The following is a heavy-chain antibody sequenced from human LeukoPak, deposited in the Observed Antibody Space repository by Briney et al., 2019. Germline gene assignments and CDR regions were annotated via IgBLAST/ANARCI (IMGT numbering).Heavy chain of an antibody. CDR3: ARDGSGSSTSSS. V-gene: IGHV1-69*04. CDR2: IIPILGIA. Sequence: ASVKVSCKASGGTFSSYAISWVRQAPGQGLEWMGRIIPILGIANYAQKFQGRVTITADKSTGTAYMELSSLRSEDTAVYYCARDGSGSSTSSSWGQGTLVTVSS. D-gene: IGHD2-2*01. CDR1: GGTFSSYA. J-gene: IGHJ4*02.